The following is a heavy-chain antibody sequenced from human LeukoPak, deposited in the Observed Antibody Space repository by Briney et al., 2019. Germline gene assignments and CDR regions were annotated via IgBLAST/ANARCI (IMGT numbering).Heavy chain of an antibody. CDR3: ARPTTGCSSTRGYLLV. D-gene: IGHD2-2*01. CDR1: GSTFTSHW. V-gene: IGHV5-51*01. J-gene: IGHJ4*02. Sequence: GESLKISCKDSGSTFTSHWIGRVRQLPGKGLEWMGVIYPADSETTYSPSFQGQVTISADKSISTAYLQWSSLKASDTAMYYCARPTTGCSSTRGYLLVWGQGTLVTVSS. CDR2: IYPADSET.